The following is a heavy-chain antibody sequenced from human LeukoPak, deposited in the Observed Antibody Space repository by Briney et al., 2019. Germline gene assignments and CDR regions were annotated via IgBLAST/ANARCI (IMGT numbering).Heavy chain of an antibody. D-gene: IGHD6-13*01. CDR2: IRYDGSNK. CDR3: ARDRGKAAAAFGY. CDR1: GFTFTKFW. Sequence: GGSLRLSCEASGFTFTKFWMSWVRQAPGKGLEWVAFIRYDGSNKYYADSVKGRFTISRDNSKNTLYLRMNSLRAEDTAVYYCARDRGKAAAAFGYWGQGTLVTVSS. V-gene: IGHV3-30*02. J-gene: IGHJ4*02.